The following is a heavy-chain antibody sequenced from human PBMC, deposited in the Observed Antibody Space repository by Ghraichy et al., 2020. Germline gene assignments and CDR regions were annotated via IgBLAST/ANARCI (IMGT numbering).Heavy chain of an antibody. Sequence: SETLSLTCAVYGGSFSGYYWSWIRQPPGKGLEWIGEINHSGSTNYNPSLKSRVTISVDTSKNQFSLKLSSVTASDTAVYYCARRYSYGYSNLDSWGQGTLVTVSS. CDR2: INHSGST. CDR3: ARRYSYGYSNLDS. J-gene: IGHJ4*02. CDR1: GGSFSGYY. V-gene: IGHV4-34*01. D-gene: IGHD5-18*01.